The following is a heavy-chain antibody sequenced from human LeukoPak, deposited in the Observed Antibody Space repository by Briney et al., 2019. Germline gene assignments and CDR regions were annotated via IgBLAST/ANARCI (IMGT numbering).Heavy chain of an antibody. Sequence: ASVKVSCKASGGTFSSYAISWVRQAPGQGLEWMGRIIPILDIANFAQKFQGRVTITADKSTNTAYMELSSLRSEDTAMYYCATGGKFFYGSAFDYWGQGTLVTVSS. J-gene: IGHJ4*02. CDR3: ATGGKFFYGSAFDY. V-gene: IGHV1-69*04. CDR1: GGTFSSYA. D-gene: IGHD3-10*01. CDR2: IIPILDIA.